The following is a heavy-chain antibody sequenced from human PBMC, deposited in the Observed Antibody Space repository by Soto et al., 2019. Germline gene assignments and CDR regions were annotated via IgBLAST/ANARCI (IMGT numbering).Heavy chain of an antibody. J-gene: IGHJ4*02. CDR1: GFTFDDYA. D-gene: IGHD6-19*01. CDR3: AKDLVAVAGAIDY. CDR2: ISWNSGSI. Sequence: EVQLVESGGGLVQPGRSLRLSCAASGFTFDDYAMHWVRQAPGKGLEWVSGISWNSGSIGYADSVNGRFTISRDNAKNSLYLQMNSLRAEDTALYYCAKDLVAVAGAIDYWGQGTLVTVSS. V-gene: IGHV3-9*01.